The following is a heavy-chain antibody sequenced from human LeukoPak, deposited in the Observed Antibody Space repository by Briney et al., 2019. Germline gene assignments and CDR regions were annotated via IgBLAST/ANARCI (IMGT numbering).Heavy chain of an antibody. J-gene: IGHJ4*02. D-gene: IGHD1-1*01. CDR3: AREPGGGNFDY. V-gene: IGHV1-46*01. Sequence: ASVTVSFKASGYTFTSYYMHWVRQAPGQGLEWMGIINPSGGSTSYAQKFQGRVTMTRDTSTSTVYMELSSLRSEDTAVYYCAREPGGGNFDYWGQGTLVTVSS. CDR2: INPSGGST. CDR1: GYTFTSYY.